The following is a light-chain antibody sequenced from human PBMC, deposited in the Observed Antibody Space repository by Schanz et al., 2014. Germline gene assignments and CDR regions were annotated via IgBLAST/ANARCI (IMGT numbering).Light chain of an antibody. V-gene: IGLV1-51*01. CDR1: SSNIGAGYD. Sequence: QSVLTQPPSVSGAPGQRVTISCTGSSSNIGAGYDVHWYQQLPGTAPKLLIYDNNKRPSGIPDRFSGSKSGTSATLGITGLQTGDEAEYYCGTWDSGLSAGRVFGGGTKLTVL. CDR3: GTWDSGLSAGRV. CDR2: DNN. J-gene: IGLJ3*02.